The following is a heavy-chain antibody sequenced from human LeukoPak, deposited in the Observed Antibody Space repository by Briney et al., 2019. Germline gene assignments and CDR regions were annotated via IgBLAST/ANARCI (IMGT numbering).Heavy chain of an antibody. CDR2: ISGGGATT. J-gene: IGHJ4*02. CDR3: TRHDSQRNSWSSCFDY. CDR1: GFTFSSYA. D-gene: IGHD6-13*01. V-gene: IGHV3-23*01. Sequence: GGSLRLSCAASGFTFSSYAMSWVRQAPGKGLEWVSVISGGGATTYYADSVKGRLTISRDNSKNTLYLQMSSLRVEDTAVYYCTRHDSQRNSWSSCFDYWGQGALVTVSS.